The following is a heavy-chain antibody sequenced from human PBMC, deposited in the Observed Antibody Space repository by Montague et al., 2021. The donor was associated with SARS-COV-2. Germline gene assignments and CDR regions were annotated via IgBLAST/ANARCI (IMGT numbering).Heavy chain of an antibody. CDR3: ATLTQSNGDF. CDR1: SDSINSYY. J-gene: IGHJ4*02. V-gene: IGHV4-4*08. CDR2: VYSSGTT. D-gene: IGHD4/OR15-4a*01. Sequence: SETLSLTCTVSSDSINSYYWCWIRQPPGKRLEWLGYVYSSGTTNYNPSLNRRIAISVSTSKNQFSLRLDSVTAADTAIYYCATLTQSNGDFWGQGALVTVS.